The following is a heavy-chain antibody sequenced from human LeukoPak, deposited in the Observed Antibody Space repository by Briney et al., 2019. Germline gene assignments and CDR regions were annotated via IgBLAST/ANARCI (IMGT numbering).Heavy chain of an antibody. D-gene: IGHD4-17*01. CDR1: GGSFSGYY. J-gene: IGHJ4*02. CDR2: INHSGST. CDR3: ARAPDYGFVPDY. V-gene: IGHV4-34*01. Sequence: SETLSLTCAVYGGSFSGYYWSWIRQPPGKGLEWIGEINHSGSTNYNPYLKVRVTISVDTSKNQFSLKRSSVTAADTAVYYCARAPDYGFVPDYWGQGTLVTVSS.